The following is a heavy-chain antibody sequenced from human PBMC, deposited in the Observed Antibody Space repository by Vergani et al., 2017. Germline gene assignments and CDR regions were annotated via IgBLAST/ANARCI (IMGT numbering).Heavy chain of an antibody. D-gene: IGHD3-10*01. J-gene: IGHJ4*02. CDR2: INNDGHT. CDR1: GESLSSFY. Sequence: QVQLQQWGAGVVQPSGTLSPTCAVFGESLSSFYWSWIRQPPGKGPEWIGEINNDGHTNYKPSLGSRVTVSRDTAKNQFSLNLMSVTAADTAMYYCAVRPRVNLVGGEIVTKRTFDYWSQGSLVTVSS. V-gene: IGHV4-34*02. CDR3: AVRPRVNLVGGEIVTKRTFDY.